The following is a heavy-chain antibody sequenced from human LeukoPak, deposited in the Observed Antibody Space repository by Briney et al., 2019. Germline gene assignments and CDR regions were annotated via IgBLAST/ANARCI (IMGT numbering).Heavy chain of an antibody. CDR1: GFTFSDYY. CDR3: ARGSSTYYYDSSGTNFDY. D-gene: IGHD3-22*01. J-gene: IGHJ4*02. CDR2: IKQDGSEK. Sequence: PGGSLRLSCAASGFTFSDYYMSWIRQAPGKGLEWVANIKQDGSEKYYVDSVKGRFTISRDNAKNSLYLQMSSLRAEDTAVYYCARGSSTYYYDSSGTNFDYWGQGTLVTVSS. V-gene: IGHV3-7*04.